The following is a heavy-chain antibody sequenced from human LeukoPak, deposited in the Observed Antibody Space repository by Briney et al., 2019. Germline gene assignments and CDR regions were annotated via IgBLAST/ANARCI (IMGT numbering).Heavy chain of an antibody. CDR2: ISAYSGNT. CDR3: AREGRGVVVVAAMDY. D-gene: IGHD2-15*01. CDR1: GYTFTSYG. J-gene: IGHJ4*02. V-gene: IGHV1-18*01. Sequence: ASVKVSCKASGYTFTSYGISWVRQAPGQGLEWMGWISAYSGNTNYAQKLQGRGTMTTDPPTRTAYMELRSLRSDDTAGYHCAREGRGVVVVAAMDYWGQGTLVTVSS.